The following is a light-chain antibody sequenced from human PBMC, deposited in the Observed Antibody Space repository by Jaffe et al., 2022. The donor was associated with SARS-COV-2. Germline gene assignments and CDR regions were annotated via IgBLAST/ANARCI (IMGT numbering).Light chain of an antibody. CDR2: FNSDGTR. V-gene: IGLV4-69*01. J-gene: IGLJ3*02. CDR1: SGHSSYA. CDR3: QTWGTASWV. Sequence: QLVLTQSPSASASLGASVKLTCTLSSGHSSYAIAWHQQQPEKGPRFLMKFNSDGTRSRGDGVPDRFSGSSSGAERYLTISSLQSEDEADYYCQTWGTASWVFGGGTKLTVL.